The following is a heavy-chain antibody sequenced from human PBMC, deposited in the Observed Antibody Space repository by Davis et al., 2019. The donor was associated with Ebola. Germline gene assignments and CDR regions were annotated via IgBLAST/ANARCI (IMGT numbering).Heavy chain of an antibody. J-gene: IGHJ4*02. CDR1: GFTFSDYW. Sequence: GESLKISCAASGFTFSDYWMTWVRQAPGKGLEWVANIKQDGTEKYYVDSVKGRFTISRDNAKRSLYLQMNSLRAEDTAVYYCARALKFGSGYYGYWGQGTLVTVSS. CDR2: IKQDGTEK. CDR3: ARALKFGSGYYGY. D-gene: IGHD3-22*01. V-gene: IGHV3-7*03.